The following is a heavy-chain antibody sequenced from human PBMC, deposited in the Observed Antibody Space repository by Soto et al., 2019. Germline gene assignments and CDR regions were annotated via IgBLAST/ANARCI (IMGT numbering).Heavy chain of an antibody. CDR1: GFTFSSYA. J-gene: IGHJ3*02. D-gene: IGHD3-9*01. V-gene: IGHV3-23*01. CDR3: AKDMFDWLLGLWRAFDI. Sequence: GGSLRLSCAASGFTFSSYAMSWVRQAPGKGLEWVSAISGSGGSTYYADSVKGRFTISRDNSKNTLYLQMNSLRAEDTAVYYCAKDMFDWLLGLWRAFDIWGQGTMVTVSS. CDR2: ISGSGGST.